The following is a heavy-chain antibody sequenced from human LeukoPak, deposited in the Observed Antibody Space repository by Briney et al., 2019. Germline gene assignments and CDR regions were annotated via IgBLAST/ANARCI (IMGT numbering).Heavy chain of an antibody. D-gene: IGHD3-10*01. V-gene: IGHV3-23*01. J-gene: IGHJ4*02. CDR3: AKEAQLLWFGESSYYFDY. CDR2: ISGSGDST. Sequence: GGSLRLSCAASGFTFSSYAMSWVRQAPGKGLEWVSAISGSGDSTYYADSVKGRFTISRDNSKNTLYLQMNSLRAEDTAVYYCAKEAQLLWFGESSYYFDYWGQGTLVTVSS. CDR1: GFTFSSYA.